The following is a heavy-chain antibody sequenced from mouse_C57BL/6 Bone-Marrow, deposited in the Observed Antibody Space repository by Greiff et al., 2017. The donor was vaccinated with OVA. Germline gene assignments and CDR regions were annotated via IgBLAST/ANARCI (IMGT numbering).Heavy chain of an antibody. Sequence: VQVVESGAELVKPGASVKMSCKASGYTFTTYPIEWMKQNHVKSLEWIGNFHPYNDDTKYNEKFKGKATLTVEKSSSTVYLELSRLTSDDSAVYYCARRDNWEAWFAYWGQVTLVTVSA. J-gene: IGHJ3*01. CDR2: FHPYNDDT. D-gene: IGHD4-1*01. CDR3: ARRDNWEAWFAY. CDR1: GYTFTTYP. V-gene: IGHV1-47*01.